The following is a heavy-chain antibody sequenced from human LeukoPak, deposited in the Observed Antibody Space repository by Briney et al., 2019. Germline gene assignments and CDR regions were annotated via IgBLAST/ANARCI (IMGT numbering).Heavy chain of an antibody. J-gene: IGHJ4*02. CDR3: AREVDGYYDSSGFDY. CDR2: IWYDGSNK. D-gene: IGHD3-22*01. CDR1: GFTFSSYG. V-gene: IGHV3-33*01. Sequence: GGSLRLSCAASGFTFSSYGMHWVRQAPGKGLEWVAVIWYDGSNKYYADSVKGRFTISRDNSKNTLYLQMNSLRAEDTAVYYCAREVDGYYDSSGFDYWGQGTLVTVSS.